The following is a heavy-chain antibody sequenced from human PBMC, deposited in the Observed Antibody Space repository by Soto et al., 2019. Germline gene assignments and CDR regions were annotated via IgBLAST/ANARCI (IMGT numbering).Heavy chain of an antibody. Sequence: EVQLVESGEGLVQPGGSLRLSCAASGFTFSSYAMHWVRQAPGKGLEYVSAISSNGGSTYYADSVKGRFTISRDNSKNTLYLQMGSLRAEDMAVYYCARGAVWFDYWGQGTLVTVSS. CDR3: ARGAVWFDY. CDR2: ISSNGGST. D-gene: IGHD2-21*01. V-gene: IGHV3-64*02. CDR1: GFTFSSYA. J-gene: IGHJ4*02.